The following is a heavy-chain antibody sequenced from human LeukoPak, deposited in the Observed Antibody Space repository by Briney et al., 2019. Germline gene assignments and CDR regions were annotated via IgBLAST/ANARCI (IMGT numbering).Heavy chain of an antibody. V-gene: IGHV4-61*02. CDR2: IYTSGST. CDR1: GGSISSGSYY. CDR3: ARRPGYYGSGNDY. J-gene: IGHJ4*02. D-gene: IGHD3-10*01. Sequence: PSETLSLTCTVSGGSISSGSYYWSWIRQPAGKGLEWIGRIYTSGSTNYSPSLKSRVTISVDTSKNQFSLKLSSVTAADTAAYYCARRPGYYGSGNDYWGQGTLVTVSS.